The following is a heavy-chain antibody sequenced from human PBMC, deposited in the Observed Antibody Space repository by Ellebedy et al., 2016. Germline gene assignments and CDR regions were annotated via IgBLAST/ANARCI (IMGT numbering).Heavy chain of an antibody. Sequence: ASVKVSXKASGYTFTSYYMHWVRQAPGQGLEWMGIINPSGGSTSYAQKFQGRVTMTRNTSISTAYMELSSLRSEDTAVYYCARTALWDLWGRGTLVTVSS. CDR3: ARTALWDL. CDR2: INPSGGST. CDR1: GYTFTSYY. D-gene: IGHD5-18*01. J-gene: IGHJ2*01. V-gene: IGHV1-46*01.